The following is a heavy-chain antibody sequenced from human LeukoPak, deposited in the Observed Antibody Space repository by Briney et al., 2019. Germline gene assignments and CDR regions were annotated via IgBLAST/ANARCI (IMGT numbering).Heavy chain of an antibody. J-gene: IGHJ4*02. Sequence: ASVKVSCKVSGYTLTELSMHWVRQAPGKGLEWMGGFDPEDGETIYAQKFQGRVTMTEDTSTDTAYMELSSLRSEETAVYYCATPLRGYDPPYFDYWGQGTLVTVSS. D-gene: IGHD5-12*01. CDR3: ATPLRGYDPPYFDY. CDR1: GYTLTELS. V-gene: IGHV1-24*01. CDR2: FDPEDGET.